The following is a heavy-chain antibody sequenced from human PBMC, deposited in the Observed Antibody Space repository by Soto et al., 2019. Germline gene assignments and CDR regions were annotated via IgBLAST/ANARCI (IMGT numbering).Heavy chain of an antibody. CDR2: ISGSGGST. D-gene: IGHD3-3*01. Sequence: GGSLRLSCAASGFTFSSYAMSWVRQAPGKGLEWVSAISGSGGSTYYADSVKGRFTISRDNSKNTLYLQMNSLRAEDTAVYYCAKSISYYDFWSGYGAFDIWGQGTMVTVSS. V-gene: IGHV3-23*01. CDR3: AKSISYYDFWSGYGAFDI. CDR1: GFTFSSYA. J-gene: IGHJ3*02.